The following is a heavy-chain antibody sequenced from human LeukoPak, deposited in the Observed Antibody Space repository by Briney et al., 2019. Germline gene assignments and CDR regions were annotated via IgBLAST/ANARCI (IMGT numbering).Heavy chain of an antibody. V-gene: IGHV4-61*02. CDR2: IYTSGST. D-gene: IGHD6-6*01. CDR3: ARDFSRIAARPGYWYFDL. CDR1: GGSISSGSYY. Sequence: SETLSLTCTVSGGSISSGSYYWSWIRQPAGKGLEWIGRIYTSGSTNYNPSLKSRVTISVDTSKNQFSLKLSSVTAADTAVYYCARDFSRIAARPGYWYFDLWGRGTLVTVSS. J-gene: IGHJ2*01.